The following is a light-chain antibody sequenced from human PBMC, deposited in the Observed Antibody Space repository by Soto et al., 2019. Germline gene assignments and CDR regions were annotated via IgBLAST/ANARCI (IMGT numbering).Light chain of an antibody. CDR3: QSYDSSLSVSYV. J-gene: IGLJ1*01. CDR1: SSNIGAGYD. CDR2: GNK. Sequence: QSVLTQPPSVSGAPGQRGSISCTGSSSNIGAGYDVHGYQQRPGTAPKLLIYGNKNRPSGVPDRFSGSKSGTSASLAITGLQAEDEADYYCQSYDSSLSVSYVFGTGTKVTVL. V-gene: IGLV1-40*01.